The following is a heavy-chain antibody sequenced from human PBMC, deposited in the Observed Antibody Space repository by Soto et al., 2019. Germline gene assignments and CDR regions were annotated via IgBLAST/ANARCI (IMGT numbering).Heavy chain of an antibody. CDR1: GGSISSYY. CDR2: IYTSGST. V-gene: IGHV4-4*07. Sequence: PSETLSLTCTVPGGSISSYYWRWIRQPAGKGLEWIGRIYTSGSTNYKPSLKSRVTMSVDTSKNQFSLKLSSVTAADTAVYYCARDRIADDYYYYRGMDVWGQGTTVTVSS. J-gene: IGHJ6*02. CDR3: ARDRIADDYYYYRGMDV. D-gene: IGHD6-13*01.